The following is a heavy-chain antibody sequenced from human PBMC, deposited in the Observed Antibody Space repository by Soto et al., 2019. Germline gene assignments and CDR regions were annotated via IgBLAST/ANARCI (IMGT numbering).Heavy chain of an antibody. Sequence: GASVKVSCKASGYTFTSYDINWVRQATGQRLEWMGWMNPNSGNTGYAQKFQGRVTMTRNTSISTAYMELSSLRSEDTAVYYCARSRGRYPYCSSTSCPPDAFDIWGQGTMVTVS. D-gene: IGHD2-2*01. CDR2: MNPNSGNT. V-gene: IGHV1-8*01. J-gene: IGHJ3*02. CDR1: GYTFTSYD. CDR3: ARSRGRYPYCSSTSCPPDAFDI.